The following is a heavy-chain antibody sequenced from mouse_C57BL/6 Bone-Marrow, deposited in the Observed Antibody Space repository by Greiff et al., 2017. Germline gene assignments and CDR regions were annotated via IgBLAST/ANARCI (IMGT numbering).Heavy chain of an antibody. J-gene: IGHJ4*01. Sequence: EVQVEESGGGLVQPGGSLKLSCAASGIAFSRYWMSWVRRAPGKGLEWIGEINPDSSTINYAPSLKDKFIISRDNAKNTLYLQMNKVRSEDTALYYCARPGGYHAMDYWGQGTSVTVSS. V-gene: IGHV4-1*01. CDR3: ARPGGYHAMDY. CDR2: INPDSSTI. CDR1: GIAFSRYW.